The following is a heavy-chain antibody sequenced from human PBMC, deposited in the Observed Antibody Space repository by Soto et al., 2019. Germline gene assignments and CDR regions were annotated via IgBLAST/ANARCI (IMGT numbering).Heavy chain of an antibody. Sequence: PGGSLRLSCTGSGFPFDDFAINWVRQAPGKGLEWVSYISGSGLTIYYADSVKGRFTISRDNAKNSLYLQMNSLGVEDTAVYYCARGPYRNTYNWFDSWGQGTLVTVSS. V-gene: IGHV3-48*03. CDR3: ARGPYRNTYNWFDS. J-gene: IGHJ5*02. D-gene: IGHD5-12*01. CDR1: GFPFDDFA. CDR2: ISGSGLTI.